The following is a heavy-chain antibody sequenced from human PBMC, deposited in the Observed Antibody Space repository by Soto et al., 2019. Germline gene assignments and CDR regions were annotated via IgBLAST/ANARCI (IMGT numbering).Heavy chain of an antibody. CDR2: ISYDGSNK. CDR1: GFTFSSYA. Sequence: VGSLRLSCAASGFTFSSYAMHWVRQAPGKGLEWVAVISYDGSNKYYADSVKGRFTISRDNSKNTLYLQMNSLRAEDTAVYYCARDDYWGQGTLVTVSS. V-gene: IGHV3-30-3*01. CDR3: ARDDY. J-gene: IGHJ4*02.